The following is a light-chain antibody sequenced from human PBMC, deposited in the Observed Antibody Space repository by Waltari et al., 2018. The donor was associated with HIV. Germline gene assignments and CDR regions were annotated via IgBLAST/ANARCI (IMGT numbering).Light chain of an antibody. CDR3: QAYESSLGAS. CDR2: GTN. V-gene: IGLV1-40*01. Sequence: QSVLTQPPSVSGAPGQRVTISCTGSSPNIGAGYDVYWYQQLPGTAPKLLIYGTNNRPAGVHDRFSGSKCGTSASLAIPGVQAEDEAEYYCQAYESSLGASFGGGTKMTVL. J-gene: IGLJ2*01. CDR1: SPNIGAGYD.